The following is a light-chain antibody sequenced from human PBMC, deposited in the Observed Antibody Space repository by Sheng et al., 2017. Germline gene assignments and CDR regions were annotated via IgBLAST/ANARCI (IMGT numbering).Light chain of an antibody. Sequence: EIVMTQSPATLSVSPGEGATLSCRASQSISSNLAWYQQKPGQAPRLLIYGTSNRATGIPDRFSGSGSGTNFTLAISRLEPGDLAVYYCLQYGISPWAFGQGTKVE. CDR2: GTS. CDR3: LQYGISPWA. CDR1: QSISSN. V-gene: IGKV3-20*01. J-gene: IGKJ1*01.